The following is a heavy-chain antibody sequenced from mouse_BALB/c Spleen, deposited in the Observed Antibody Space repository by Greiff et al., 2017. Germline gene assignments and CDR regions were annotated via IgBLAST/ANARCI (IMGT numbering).Heavy chain of an antibody. V-gene: IGHV3-2*02. D-gene: IGHD2-14*01. CDR1: GYSITSDYA. J-gene: IGHJ4*01. CDR2: ISYSGST. Sequence: DVQLQESGPGLVKPSQSLSLTCTVTGYSITSDYAWNWIRQFPGNKLEWMGYISYSGSTSYNPSLKSRISITRDTSKNQFFLQLNSVTTEDTATYYCARWGTGRYYYAMDYWGQGTSVTVSS. CDR3: ARWGTGRYYYAMDY.